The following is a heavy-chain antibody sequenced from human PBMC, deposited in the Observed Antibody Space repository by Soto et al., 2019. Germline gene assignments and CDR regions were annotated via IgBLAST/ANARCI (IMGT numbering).Heavy chain of an antibody. J-gene: IGHJ4*02. CDR1: GGSFRNYV. CDR3: SFHSDSNSYSRFDF. CDR2: IIPVFETR. Sequence: QVQLVQSGAEVKKPGSSVKVSCRASGGSFRNYVMSWVRQAPGQGLEWMGGIIPVFETRTYAQKFQGRVTITADDSTSTVSMEMSNLRSEDTAVXXXSFHSDSNSYSRFDFWGQGTLVTVSS. V-gene: IGHV1-69*01. D-gene: IGHD4-4*01.